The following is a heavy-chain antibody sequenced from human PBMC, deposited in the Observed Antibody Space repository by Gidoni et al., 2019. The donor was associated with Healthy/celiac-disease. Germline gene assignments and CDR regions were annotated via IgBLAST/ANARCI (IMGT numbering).Heavy chain of an antibody. CDR2: IKSKTDGGTT. D-gene: IGHD1-7*01. V-gene: IGHV3-15*01. Sequence: EVQLVASGGGLVKPGGSLRLSCAASGFTFSNAWMSWVRQAPGKGLEWVGRIKSKTDGGTTDYAAPVKGRFTISRDDSKNTLYLQMNSLKTEDTAVYYCTTGKTGTTGYGMDVWGQGTTVTVSS. CDR1: GFTFSNAW. CDR3: TTGKTGTTGYGMDV. J-gene: IGHJ6*02.